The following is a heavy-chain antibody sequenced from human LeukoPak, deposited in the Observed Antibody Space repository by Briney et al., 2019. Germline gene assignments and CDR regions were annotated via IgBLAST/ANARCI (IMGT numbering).Heavy chain of an antibody. V-gene: IGHV4-39*01. CDR2: IYYSGST. D-gene: IGHD4-23*01. J-gene: IGHJ4*02. CDR1: GGSISSSSYY. Sequence: PSETLSLTCTVSGGSISSSSYYWGWIRQPPGRGLEWIGSIYYSGSTYYNPSLKSRVTISVDTSKNQSSLKLSSVTAADTAVYYCARHGPLNGGNSLIDYWGQGTLVTVSS. CDR3: ARHGPLNGGNSLIDY.